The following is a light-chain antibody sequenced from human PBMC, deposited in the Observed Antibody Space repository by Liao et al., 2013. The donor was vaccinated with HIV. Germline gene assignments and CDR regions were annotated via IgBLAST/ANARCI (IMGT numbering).Light chain of an antibody. CDR1: DIGSES. CDR3: QVWDRSSDHWV. J-gene: IGLJ3*02. V-gene: IGLV3-21*01. CDR2: YGS. Sequence: SYELTQPPSVSVAPGRAATLTCGGDDIGSESVHWYQRKPGQAPVLVIYYGSDRPSGIPERFSGSNSGNTASLTISKVEAGDEAEYYCQVWDRSSDHWVFGGGTKLTVL.